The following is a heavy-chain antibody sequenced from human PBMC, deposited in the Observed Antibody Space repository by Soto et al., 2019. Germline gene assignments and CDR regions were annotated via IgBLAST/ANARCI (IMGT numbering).Heavy chain of an antibody. J-gene: IGHJ4*02. Sequence: SHTVPLTSTVSGGSISVSDWSCLRQSPGEVMDWVGYIHYSGSTNYNPALKSRVTMSVDSAKNQFSLQLSSVTAADTAVYFCTKYRRTDAEGYSFDYRGQGALVTVS. D-gene: IGHD2-15*01. CDR3: TKYRRTDAEGYSFDY. V-gene: IGHV4-59*07. CDR2: IHYSGST. CDR1: GGSISVSD.